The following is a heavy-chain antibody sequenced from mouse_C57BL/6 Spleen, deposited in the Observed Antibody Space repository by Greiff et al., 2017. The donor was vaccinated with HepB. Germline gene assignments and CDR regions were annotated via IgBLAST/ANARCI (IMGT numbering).Heavy chain of an antibody. CDR2: IHPNSGST. Sequence: VQLQQPGAELVKPGASVKLSCKASGYTFTSYWMHWVKQRPGQGLEWIGMIHPNSGSTNYNEKFKSKATLTVDKSSSTAYMQLSSLTSEDSAVYYCARPLITTVVAKDFDVWGTGTTVTVSS. J-gene: IGHJ1*03. D-gene: IGHD1-1*01. CDR1: GYTFTSYW. CDR3: ARPLITTVVAKDFDV. V-gene: IGHV1-64*01.